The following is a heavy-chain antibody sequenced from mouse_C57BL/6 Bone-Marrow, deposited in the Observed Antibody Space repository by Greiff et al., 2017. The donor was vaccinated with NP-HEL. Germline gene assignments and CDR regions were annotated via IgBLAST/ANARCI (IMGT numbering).Heavy chain of an antibody. CDR3: ARPWGY. CDR1: GYTFTSYG. CDR2: IYPRSGHT. V-gene: IGHV1-81*01. Sequence: QVQLPQSGAELARPGASVKLSCKASGYTFTSYGISWVKQRTGQGLEWIGEIYPRSGHTYYNEKFKGKATLTADKSSSTAYMELRSLTSEDSAVYFCARPWGYWGQGTTLTVSS. J-gene: IGHJ2*01.